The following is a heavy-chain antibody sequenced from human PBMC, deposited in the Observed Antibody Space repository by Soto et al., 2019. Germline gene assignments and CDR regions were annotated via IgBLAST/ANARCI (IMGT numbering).Heavy chain of an antibody. CDR1: GGTFSSYA. CDR2: IIPIFGTA. V-gene: IGHV1-69*13. CDR3: AASLDWLLCRYYYYVMDV. D-gene: IGHD3-3*02. J-gene: IGHJ6*02. Sequence: SVKVSCKASGGTFSSYAISWVRQAPGQGLEWKGGIIPIFGTANYAQKFQGRVTITADESTSTAYMELSSLRSEDTAVYYCAASLDWLLCRYYYYVMDVWGQGTTVTVS.